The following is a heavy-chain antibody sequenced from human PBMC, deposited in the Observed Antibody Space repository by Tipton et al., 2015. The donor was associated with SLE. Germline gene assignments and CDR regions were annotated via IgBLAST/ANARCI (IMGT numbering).Heavy chain of an antibody. CDR3: ARSLVWSGYFGFMDV. CDR1: GFTFSSYS. Sequence: SLRLSCAASGFTFSSYSMDWVRQAPGKGLEWVAVISYDGSNKYYADSVKGRFTISRDNSKNTLYLQMNSLKAEDTAVYYCARSLVWSGYFGFMDVWGKGTTVTVSS. J-gene: IGHJ6*03. V-gene: IGHV3-30*03. CDR2: ISYDGSNK. D-gene: IGHD3-3*01.